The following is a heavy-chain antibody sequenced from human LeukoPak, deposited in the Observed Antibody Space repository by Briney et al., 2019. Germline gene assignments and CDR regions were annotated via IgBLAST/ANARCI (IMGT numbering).Heavy chain of an antibody. Sequence: GESLKISCKASGYTFTSYGISWVRQAPGQGLEWMGWISAYNGNTNYAQKLQGRVTMTTDTSTSTAYMELRSLRSDDTAVYYCASGYCSSTSCYGGQDYWGQGTLVTVSS. CDR3: ASGYCSSTSCYGGQDY. V-gene: IGHV1-18*01. J-gene: IGHJ4*02. D-gene: IGHD2-2*03. CDR1: GYTFTSYG. CDR2: ISAYNGNT.